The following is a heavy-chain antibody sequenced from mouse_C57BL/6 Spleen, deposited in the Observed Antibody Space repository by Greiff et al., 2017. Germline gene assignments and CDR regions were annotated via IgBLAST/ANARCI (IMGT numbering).Heavy chain of an antibody. CDR2: IDPETGGT. J-gene: IGHJ2*01. Sequence: QVQLQQSGAELVRPGASVTLSCKASGYTFTDYEMHWVKQTPVHGLEWIGAIDPETGGTAYNQKFKGKAILTADKSSSTAYMELRSLTSEDSAVYYCTRIRNAYDISSYYFYYWGQGTTLTVSS. CDR1: GYTFTDYE. CDR3: TRIRNAYDISSYYFYY. D-gene: IGHD1-1*01. V-gene: IGHV1-15*01.